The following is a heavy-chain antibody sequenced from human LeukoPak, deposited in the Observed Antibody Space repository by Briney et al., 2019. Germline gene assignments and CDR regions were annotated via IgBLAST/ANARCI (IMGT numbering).Heavy chain of an antibody. CDR2: IYYSGST. V-gene: IGHV4-59*01. CDR1: CGSISSYY. Sequence: SETLSLTCTVSCGSISSYYWSWIRQPPGKGLEWIGYIYYSGSTNYNPSLKSRVTISVDTSKNQFSLKLNSVTAADTAVYYCARADGSGSYPFDYWGQGTLVTVSS. CDR3: ARADGSGSYPFDY. D-gene: IGHD3-10*01. J-gene: IGHJ4*02.